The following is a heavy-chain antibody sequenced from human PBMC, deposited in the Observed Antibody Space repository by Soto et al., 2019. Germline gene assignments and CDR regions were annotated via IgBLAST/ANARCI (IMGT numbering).Heavy chain of an antibody. CDR3: AKDRSGSSGPGLDY. CDR1: GLTFSSFG. Sequence: PGGSLRLSCAASGLTFSSFGMHWVRQAPGKGLERVTVISYDGSNKYYADSVKGRFTISRDNSKNTLSLEMNSLRAEDTAVYYCAKDRSGSSGPGLDYWGQGTLVTVSS. V-gene: IGHV3-30*18. J-gene: IGHJ4*02. CDR2: ISYDGSNK. D-gene: IGHD1-26*01.